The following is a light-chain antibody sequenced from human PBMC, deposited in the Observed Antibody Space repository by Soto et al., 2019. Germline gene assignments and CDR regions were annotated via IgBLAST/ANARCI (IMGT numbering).Light chain of an antibody. CDR2: DAS. J-gene: IGKJ1*01. CDR3: QQYNTWPRT. V-gene: IGKV1-33*01. CDR1: QDISNY. Sequence: DIQMAQSPSSLSASVGDRVTITCQASQDISNYLNWYQQLPGKAPKLLIYDASSLESGVPSRFSGSGSGTEFTLTISSLQPEDFAIYFCQQYNTWPRTFGQGTKVDIK.